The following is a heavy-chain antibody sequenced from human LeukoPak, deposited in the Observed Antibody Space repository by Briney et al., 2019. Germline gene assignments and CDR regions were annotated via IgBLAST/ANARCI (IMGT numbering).Heavy chain of an antibody. CDR1: GFTFDDYA. CDR3: AREDYYDSSGHPGWDY. J-gene: IGHJ4*02. D-gene: IGHD3-22*01. Sequence: PGRSLRLSCAASGFTFDDYAMHWVRQAPGKGLEWVAVISYDGSNKYYADSVKGRFTISRDNSKNTLYLQMNSLRAEDTAVYYCAREDYYDSSGHPGWDYWGQGTLVTVSS. CDR2: ISYDGSNK. V-gene: IGHV3-30-3*01.